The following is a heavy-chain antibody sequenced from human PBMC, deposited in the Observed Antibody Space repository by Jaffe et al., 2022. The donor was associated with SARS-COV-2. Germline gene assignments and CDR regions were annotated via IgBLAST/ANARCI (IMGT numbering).Heavy chain of an antibody. D-gene: IGHD3-10*01. CDR1: GYTFTAYP. CDR3: AVTPGRGFGASALDP. CDR2: INTDTGSP. J-gene: IGHJ5*02. Sequence: QMQLVQSGSELKKPGASVKVSCKASGYTFTAYPMNWVRQAPGQGLEWMGWINTDTGSPTYAQGFTRHFVFSLDTSVSTAYLEISSLKAEDSATYYCAVTPGRGFGASALDPWGQGTLITVSS. V-gene: IGHV7-4-1*02.